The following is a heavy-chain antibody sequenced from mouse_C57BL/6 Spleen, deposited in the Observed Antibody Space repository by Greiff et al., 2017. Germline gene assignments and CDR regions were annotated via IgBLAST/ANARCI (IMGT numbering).Heavy chain of an antibody. V-gene: IGHV1-72*01. CDR3: AREEDDGNAMDY. CDR2: IDPNSGGT. CDR1: GYTFTSYW. D-gene: IGHD2-3*01. Sequence: QVHVKQSGAELVKPGASVKLSCKASGYTFTSYWMHWVKQRPGRGLEWIGRIDPNSGGTKYNEKFKSKATLTVDKPSSTAYMQLSSLTSEDSAVYYCAREEDDGNAMDYWGQGTSVTVSS. J-gene: IGHJ4*01.